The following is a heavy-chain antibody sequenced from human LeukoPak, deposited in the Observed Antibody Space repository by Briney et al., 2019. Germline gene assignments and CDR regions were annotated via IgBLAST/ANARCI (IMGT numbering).Heavy chain of an antibody. D-gene: IGHD3-9*01. J-gene: IGHJ4*02. CDR3: ARDYPDGGGGRYFDWLPVF. CDR2: IIPIFGTA. V-gene: IGHV1-69*13. Sequence: SVTVSCKASGGTFSSYAISWVRQAPGQGLEWMGGIIPIFGTANYAQKFQGRVTITADESTSTAYMELSSLRSEDTAVYYCARDYPDGGGGRYFDWLPVFWGQGTLVTVS. CDR1: GGTFSSYA.